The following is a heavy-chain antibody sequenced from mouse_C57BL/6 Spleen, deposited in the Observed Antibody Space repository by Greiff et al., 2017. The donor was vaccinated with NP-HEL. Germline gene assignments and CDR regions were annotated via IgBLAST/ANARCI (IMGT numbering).Heavy chain of an antibody. CDR3: ALDSSVYPFAY. J-gene: IGHJ3*01. V-gene: IGHV1-19*01. D-gene: IGHD3-2*02. CDR2: INPYNGGT. CDR1: GYTFTDYY. Sequence: EVQLQQSGPVLVKPGASVKMSCKASGYTFTDYYMNWVKQSHGKSLEWIGVINPYNGGTSYNQKFKGKATLTVDKSSSTAYMELNSLTSEDSAVYYCALDSSVYPFAYWGQGTLVTVSA.